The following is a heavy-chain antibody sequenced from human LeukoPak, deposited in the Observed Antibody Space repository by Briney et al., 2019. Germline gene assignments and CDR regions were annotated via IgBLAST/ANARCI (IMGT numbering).Heavy chain of an antibody. D-gene: IGHD5-24*01. Sequence: ASVKVSCKASGYTFTNYGISWVRQAPGQGLEWMGWISPYNGNTNYAQNLQGRVTMTTDTSTSTAYMELRSLRSDDTGVFYCARDGVRLGWLQKPYYFDDWRQGTLVTVSS. J-gene: IGHJ4*02. V-gene: IGHV1-18*01. CDR2: ISPYNGNT. CDR3: ARDGVRLGWLQKPYYFDD. CDR1: GYTFTNYG.